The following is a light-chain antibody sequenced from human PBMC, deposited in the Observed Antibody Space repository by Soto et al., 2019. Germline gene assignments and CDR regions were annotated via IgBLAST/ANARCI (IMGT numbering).Light chain of an antibody. CDR3: QQYHNWPPQYT. J-gene: IGKJ2*01. CDR2: GAS. CDR1: QSVASN. V-gene: IGKV3-15*01. Sequence: EIVMTQSPASLSVSPGDGATLSCRASQSVASNVAWYQQKPGQGPRLLIHGASTRAVGVPARFSGSGSGTDLTLSINSLQSEDFAVYDCQQYHNWPPQYTFGQGTKLQIK.